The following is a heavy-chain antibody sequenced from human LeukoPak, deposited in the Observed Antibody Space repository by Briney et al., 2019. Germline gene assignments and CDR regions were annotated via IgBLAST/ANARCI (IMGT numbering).Heavy chain of an antibody. Sequence: SETLSLTCTVSGGSISSGSYYWGWSRQPPGKALEWIGSVYYSGTTSYNPSLKSRLTISVDMSKNHFSLRLKSVPAADTAMYYYARGTLYRGWSYYLDFWGQGSQVTVSS. CDR3: ARGTLYRGWSYYLDF. D-gene: IGHD6-19*01. CDR1: GGSISSGSYY. CDR2: VYYSGTT. V-gene: IGHV4-39*07. J-gene: IGHJ4*02.